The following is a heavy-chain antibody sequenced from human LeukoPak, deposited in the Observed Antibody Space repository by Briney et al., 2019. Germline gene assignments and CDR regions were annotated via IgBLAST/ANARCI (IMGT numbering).Heavy chain of an antibody. D-gene: IGHD6-13*01. Sequence: SVKVSCKASGGTFSSYAISWVRQAPGQGLEWMGGIIPIFGTANYAQKFQGRVTITTDESTSTAYMELSSLRSEDTAVYYCARGGYSSPPFDYWGQGNLVTVSS. J-gene: IGHJ4*02. CDR2: IIPIFGTA. CDR3: ARGGYSSPPFDY. CDR1: GGTFSSYA. V-gene: IGHV1-69*05.